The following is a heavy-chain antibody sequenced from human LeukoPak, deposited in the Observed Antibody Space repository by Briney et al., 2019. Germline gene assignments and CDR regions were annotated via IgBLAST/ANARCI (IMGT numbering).Heavy chain of an antibody. Sequence: SQTLSLTCAVSGDSVSSNSATWNWIRQSPSRGLEWLGRTYYRSKWFNDYAVSVKSRITINPDTSKNRFSLQLNSVTPEDTALYYCARSYCSRRTCSHNWFDPWGQGTLVPVSS. CDR3: ARSYCSRRTCSHNWFDP. D-gene: IGHD2-15*01. V-gene: IGHV6-1*01. CDR2: TYYRSKWFN. J-gene: IGHJ5*02. CDR1: GDSVSSNSAT.